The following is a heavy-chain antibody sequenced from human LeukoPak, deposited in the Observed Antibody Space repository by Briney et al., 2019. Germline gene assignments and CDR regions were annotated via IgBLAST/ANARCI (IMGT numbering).Heavy chain of an antibody. Sequence: GGSLRLSCAVSGFTFRSYAMKWVRQAPGKGLEWVAHIKQDGSEKYYVDSVKGRFTISRDKAKNSLYMQMNSLRAEDTGIYYCVKVAKYYYGSETYYFFEHWGQGTPVTASS. CDR1: GFTFRSYA. V-gene: IGHV3-7*01. D-gene: IGHD3-10*01. CDR2: IKQDGSEK. J-gene: IGHJ4*02. CDR3: VKVAKYYYGSETYYFFEH.